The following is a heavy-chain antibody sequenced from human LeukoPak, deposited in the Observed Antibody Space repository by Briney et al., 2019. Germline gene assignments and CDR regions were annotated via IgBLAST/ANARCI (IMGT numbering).Heavy chain of an antibody. Sequence: PGGSLRLSCAASGFTFSNYAMSWIRQTPGKRLEWVSTVPGSGPNTYYADSVKGRFTISRDNSQNTLYLQMYRLRAEDTAVYYCAKDLRSGWHDYYFYYIDVWGKGTTVTVSS. CDR1: GFTFSNYA. CDR2: VPGSGPNT. V-gene: IGHV3-23*01. CDR3: AKDLRSGWHDYYFYYIDV. D-gene: IGHD6-19*01. J-gene: IGHJ6*03.